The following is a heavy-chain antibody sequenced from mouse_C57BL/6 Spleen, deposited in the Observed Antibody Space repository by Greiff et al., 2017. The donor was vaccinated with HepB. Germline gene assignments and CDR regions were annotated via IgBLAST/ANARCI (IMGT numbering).Heavy chain of an antibody. CDR2: ISYDGSN. CDR3: ARYYYGSSYCDY. CDR1: GYSITSGYY. J-gene: IGHJ2*01. D-gene: IGHD1-1*01. V-gene: IGHV3-6*01. Sequence: EVQRVESGPGLVKPSQSLSLTCSVTGYSITSGYYWNWVRQFPGNKLEWMGYISYDGSNNYNPSLKNRISITRDTSKNQFFLKLNSVTTEDTATYYCARYYYGSSYCDYWGQGTTLTVSS.